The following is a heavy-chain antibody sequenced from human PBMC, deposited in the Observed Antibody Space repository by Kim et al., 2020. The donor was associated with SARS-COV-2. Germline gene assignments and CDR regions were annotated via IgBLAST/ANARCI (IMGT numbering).Heavy chain of an antibody. D-gene: IGHD2-15*01. CDR2: INSDGSST. Sequence: GGSLRLSCAASGFTFSSYWMHWVRQAPGKGLVWVSRINSDGSSTSYADSVKGRFTISRDNAKNTLYLQMNSLRAEDTAVYYCASGLYCSGGSCQLGDYYYYGVYVWGQGTTVTVSS. J-gene: IGHJ6*02. CDR3: ASGLYCSGGSCQLGDYYYYGVYV. CDR1: GFTFSSYW. V-gene: IGHV3-74*01.